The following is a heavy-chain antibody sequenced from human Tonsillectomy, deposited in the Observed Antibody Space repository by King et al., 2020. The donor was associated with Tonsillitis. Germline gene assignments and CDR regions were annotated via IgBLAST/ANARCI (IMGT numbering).Heavy chain of an antibody. J-gene: IGHJ5*02. CDR3: ARAADYGANWIDP. CDR2: INFSGAT. CDR1: GDSINSASFS. Sequence: VQLQESGPGLVKPSQTLTLTCAVSGDSINSASFSWNWIRQPPGKGLEWIGYINFSGATYYSPSLNRRVAISLDTSKNQFSLRLTSVTAADTAMYYCARAADYGANWIDPWGQGTLVIVSS. V-gene: IGHV4-30-4*07. D-gene: IGHD4-17*01.